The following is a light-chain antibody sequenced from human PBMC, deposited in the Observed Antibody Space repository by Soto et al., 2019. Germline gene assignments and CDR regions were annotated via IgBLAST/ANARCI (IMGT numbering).Light chain of an antibody. CDR2: EDN. V-gene: IGLV6-57*03. CDR1: RCSIASGY. Sequence: NFMLTQPHSVSEAPGKTVTSSFARIRCSIASGYVQWYQQRPGSAPTTVIYEDNQRPSGVPDRFSGSIDTSSNSASRTISGLKTEHEADYYCQSYHSRTPYVFGTGTKVTVL. J-gene: IGLJ1*01. CDR3: QSYHSRTPYV.